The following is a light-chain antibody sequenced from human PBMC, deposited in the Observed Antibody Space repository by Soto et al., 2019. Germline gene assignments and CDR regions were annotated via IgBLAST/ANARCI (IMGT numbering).Light chain of an antibody. CDR1: QGISNY. CDR2: DAS. Sequence: DIQMTQSPSSLSASVGDRVTITCRASQGISNYLAWYQQKPGKAPKLLISDASTLQSGVPSRFSGSGSGTDFTLTISSLQPEDVGSYYCQKYYSVPPAFGPGTKVDIK. V-gene: IGKV1-27*01. CDR3: QKYYSVPPA. J-gene: IGKJ3*01.